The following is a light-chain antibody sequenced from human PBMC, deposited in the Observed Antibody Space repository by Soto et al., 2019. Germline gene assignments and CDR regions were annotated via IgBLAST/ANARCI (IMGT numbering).Light chain of an antibody. Sequence: DIQMTQSPSSLSVSVGDRVTITCRASQNIGTSLNWYQMKLGRAPTLLIYSASTLQSGAPSRFSGGGSGTDFTRTINSLQPEDFATYSCQQSYNAPYTFGQGTMLEIK. J-gene: IGKJ2*01. CDR3: QQSYNAPYT. CDR1: QNIGTS. V-gene: IGKV1-39*01. CDR2: SAS.